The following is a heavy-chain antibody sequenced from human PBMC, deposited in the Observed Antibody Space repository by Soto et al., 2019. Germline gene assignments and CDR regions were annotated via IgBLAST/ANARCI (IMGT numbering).Heavy chain of an antibody. V-gene: IGHV3-7*01. D-gene: IGHD3-22*01. Sequence: PGGSLRLSCAASGFTFSHYWMTWVRQAPGKGLEWVANIKQDGSQKSYVDSVKGRFTISRDNAKNSLYLQMNSLRAEDTAVYYCLRARGFYSDSRGYLTYLDSWGQGTLVTVSS. CDR2: IKQDGSQK. CDR3: LRARGFYSDSRGYLTYLDS. CDR1: GFTFSHYW. J-gene: IGHJ4*02.